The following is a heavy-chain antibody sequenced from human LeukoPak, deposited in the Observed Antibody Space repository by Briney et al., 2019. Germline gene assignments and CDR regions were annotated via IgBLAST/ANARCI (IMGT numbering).Heavy chain of an antibody. CDR3: ARHRSGGSQDDAFDI. V-gene: IGHV3-11*04. CDR1: GFTFSDYY. Sequence: GGSLRLSCAASGFTFSDYYMSWIRQAPGKGLEWVPYISSSGSTIYYADSVKGRFTISRDNAKNSLYLQMNSLRAEDTAVYYCARHRSGGSQDDAFDIWGQGTMVTVSS. J-gene: IGHJ3*02. D-gene: IGHD2-15*01. CDR2: ISSSGSTI.